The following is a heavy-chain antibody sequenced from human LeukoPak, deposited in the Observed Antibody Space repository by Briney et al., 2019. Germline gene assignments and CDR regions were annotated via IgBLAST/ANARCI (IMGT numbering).Heavy chain of an antibody. D-gene: IGHD1-1*01. CDR1: GFTFSNFL. Sequence: QSGGSLRLSCAASGFTFSNFLMTWVRQAPGKGPEWVSAISGSGGDTYYADSVKGRFTISRDNSKNTPYLQMNSLRAEDTAVYYCAKDYLHDLTGPWGQGTLVTVSS. CDR2: ISGSGGDT. V-gene: IGHV3-23*01. CDR3: AKDYLHDLTGP. J-gene: IGHJ5*02.